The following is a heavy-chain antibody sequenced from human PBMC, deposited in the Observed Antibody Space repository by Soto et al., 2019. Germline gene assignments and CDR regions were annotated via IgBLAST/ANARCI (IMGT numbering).Heavy chain of an antibody. CDR1: GGSISSGGYY. V-gene: IGHV4-31*03. Sequence: SETLSLTCTVSGGSISSGGYYWSWIRQHPGKGLEWIGYIYYSGSTYYNPSLKSRVTISVDTSKNQFSLKLISVTAADTAVYYCAREGITIFGVVPGYFDYWGQGTLVTVSS. D-gene: IGHD3-3*01. CDR3: AREGITIFGVVPGYFDY. CDR2: IYYSGST. J-gene: IGHJ4*02.